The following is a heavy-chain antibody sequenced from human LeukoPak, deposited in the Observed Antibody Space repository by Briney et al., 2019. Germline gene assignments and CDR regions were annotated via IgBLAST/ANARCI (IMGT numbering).Heavy chain of an antibody. CDR2: ISGSGGTT. V-gene: IGHV3-23*01. J-gene: IGHJ4*02. CDR1: GFTFSSYV. D-gene: IGHD4-17*01. Sequence: GGSLRLSCAASGFTFSSYVMSWVRQAPRKGLEWVSTISGSGGTTYYADSVKGRFTISRDNSKNTLYLQMNSLRAEDTAVYYCAKGGTVTRRQFDYWGQGTLVTVSS. CDR3: AKGGTVTRRQFDY.